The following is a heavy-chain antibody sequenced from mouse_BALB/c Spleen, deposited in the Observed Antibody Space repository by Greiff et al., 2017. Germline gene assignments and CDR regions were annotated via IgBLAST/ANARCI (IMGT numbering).Heavy chain of an antibody. CDR1: GYSITSDYA. Sequence: DVKLQESGPGLVKPSQSLSLTCTVTGYSITSDYAWNWIRQFPGNKLEWMGYISYSGSTSYNPSLKSRISITRDTSKNQFFLQLNSVTTEDTATYYCARGDYRYDEGYYFDYWGQGTTLTVSS. V-gene: IGHV3-2*02. CDR2: ISYSGST. J-gene: IGHJ2*01. CDR3: ARGDYRYDEGYYFDY. D-gene: IGHD2-14*01.